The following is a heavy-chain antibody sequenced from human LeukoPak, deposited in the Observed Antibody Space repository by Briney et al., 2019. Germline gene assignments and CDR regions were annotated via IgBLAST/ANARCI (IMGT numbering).Heavy chain of an antibody. CDR1: GGSVTSTNW. V-gene: IGHV4-4*02. CDR3: ARDRDSSGWFDY. D-gene: IGHD6-19*01. Sequence: SETLSLTCGVSGGSVTSTNWWTWVRLPPGKGLEWIGFIYYSGSANYNPSLKSRVTMSVDMSKNQFSLKLSSVTAADTAFYYCARDRDSSGWFDYWGQGALVTVSS. J-gene: IGHJ4*02. CDR2: IYYSGSA.